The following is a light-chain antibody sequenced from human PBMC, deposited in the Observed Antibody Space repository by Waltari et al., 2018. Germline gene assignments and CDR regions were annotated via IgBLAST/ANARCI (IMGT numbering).Light chain of an antibody. J-gene: IGLJ3*02. V-gene: IGLV1-47*01. CDR1: TSNIGQNY. Sequence: QSVLTQPPSASGTPGQTVSISCSGSTSNIGQNYVYWYQQFPGTAPRLLIYRNDRLSSGVPDRFSGSKSGTSASLAISGLRSEDEADYYCATWDDSLSGRVFGGGTELTVL. CDR3: ATWDDSLSGRV. CDR2: RND.